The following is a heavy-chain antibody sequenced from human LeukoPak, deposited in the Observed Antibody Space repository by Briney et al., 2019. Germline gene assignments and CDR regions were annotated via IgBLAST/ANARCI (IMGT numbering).Heavy chain of an antibody. V-gene: IGHV3-23*01. CDR3: AKEARYSYGPSDAFDI. Sequence: GGSLRLSCAASGFTFSSYAMSWVRQAPGKGLEWVSAISGSGGSTYYADSVKGRFTISRDNSKNTLYLQMNSLRAEDTAVYYCAKEARYSYGPSDAFDIWGQGTIVTVSS. J-gene: IGHJ3*02. D-gene: IGHD5-18*01. CDR2: ISGSGGST. CDR1: GFTFSSYA.